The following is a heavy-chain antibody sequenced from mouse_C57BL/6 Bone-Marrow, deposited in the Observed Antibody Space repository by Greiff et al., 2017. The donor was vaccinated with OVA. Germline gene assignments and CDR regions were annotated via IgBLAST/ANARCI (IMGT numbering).Heavy chain of an antibody. CDR2: IYPRSGNT. D-gene: IGHD1-1*01. Sequence: QVQLQQSGAELARPGASVKLSCKASGYTFTSYGISWVKQRTGQGLEWIGEIYPRSGNTYYNEKFKGKATLTADKSSSTAYMELRSLTSEDSAVYFCARRGYYGSSPYWYFDVWGTGTTVTVSS. J-gene: IGHJ1*03. CDR3: ARRGYYGSSPYWYFDV. CDR1: GYTFTSYG. V-gene: IGHV1-81*01.